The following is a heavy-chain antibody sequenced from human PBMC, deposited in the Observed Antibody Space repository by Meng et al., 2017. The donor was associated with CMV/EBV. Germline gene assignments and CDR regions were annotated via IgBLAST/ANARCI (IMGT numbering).Heavy chain of an antibody. D-gene: IGHD3-3*01. Sequence: GGSLRLSCAASGFTFSAYYMSWIRQAPGKGLEWVSYISSSSSTIYYADSVKGRFTISRDNAKNSLYLQMNSLRAEDTAVYYCARHLAAIFGVDAFDIWGQGTMVTVSS. CDR1: GFTFSAYY. CDR3: ARHLAAIFGVDAFDI. CDR2: ISSSSSTI. J-gene: IGHJ3*02. V-gene: IGHV3-11*01.